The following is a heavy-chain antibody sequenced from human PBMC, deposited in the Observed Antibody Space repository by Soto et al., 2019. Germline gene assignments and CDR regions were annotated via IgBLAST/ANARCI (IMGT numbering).Heavy chain of an antibody. CDR2: IWYDGSNK. V-gene: IGHV3-33*01. D-gene: IGHD6-13*01. CDR3: ASRKTIAAAGTFYYYYGMDV. CDR1: GSTFSSYG. Sequence: PGGSLRLSCAASGSTFSSYGMHWVRQAPGKGLEWVAVIWYDGSNKYYADSVKGRFTISRDNSKNTLYLQMNSLRSEDTAVYYCASRKTIAAAGTFYYYYGMDVWGQGTTVTVSS. J-gene: IGHJ6*02.